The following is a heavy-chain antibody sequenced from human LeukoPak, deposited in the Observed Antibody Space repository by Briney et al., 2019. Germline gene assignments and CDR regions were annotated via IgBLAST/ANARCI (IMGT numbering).Heavy chain of an antibody. CDR2: ISTSSIYI. V-gene: IGHV3-21*01. CDR3: ARVRDHPGIAVGGIDY. CDR1: GFTFSSYG. J-gene: IGHJ4*02. Sequence: NPGGSLRLSCAASGFTFSSYGMSWVRQAPGKGLEWVSSISTSSIYIYYADSVKGRFTISRDNARKSLYLQMNSLRVEDTAVYYCARVRDHPGIAVGGIDYWGQGTLVTVSS. D-gene: IGHD6-19*01.